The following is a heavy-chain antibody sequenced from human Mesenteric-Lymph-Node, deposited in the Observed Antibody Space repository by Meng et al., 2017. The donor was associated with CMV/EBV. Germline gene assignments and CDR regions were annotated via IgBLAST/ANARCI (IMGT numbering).Heavy chain of an antibody. J-gene: IGHJ4*02. Sequence: GESLKISCAASGFTFSSHGMHWVRPATGKGLGWVSYISGSGSVIFYADSVKGRFTISRDNAKKSLFLQMNSLRAEDPAIYYCSTTFYYYSGTFIYFDNWGQGTLVTVSS. CDR3: STTFYYYSGTFIYFDN. D-gene: IGHD3-10*01. CDR2: ISGSGSVI. CDR1: GFTFSSHG. V-gene: IGHV3-48*04.